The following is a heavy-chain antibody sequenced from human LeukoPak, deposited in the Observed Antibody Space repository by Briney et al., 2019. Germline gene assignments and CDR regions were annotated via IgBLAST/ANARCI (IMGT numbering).Heavy chain of an antibody. CDR3: ARPGSGSYFAYMDV. Sequence: ASVKVSCKASGYTFTGYYIHWVRQAPGQGLEWMGWINPNSGGTNYAQKFQGRVSMTRDTYISTAYMELSRLKSDDTAVYYCARPGSGSYFAYMDVWGKGTTVTVSS. CDR1: GYTFTGYY. V-gene: IGHV1-2*02. J-gene: IGHJ6*03. CDR2: INPNSGGT. D-gene: IGHD1-26*01.